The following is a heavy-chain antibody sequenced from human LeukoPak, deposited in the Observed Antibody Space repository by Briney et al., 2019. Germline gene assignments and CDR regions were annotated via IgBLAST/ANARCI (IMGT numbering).Heavy chain of an antibody. CDR2: MNPNSGNT. Sequence: GASVKVSCKASGYTFTSYDINWVRQATGQGLEWMGWMNPNSGNTGYAQKFQGRVTITRNTSISTAYMELSSLRSEDTAVYYCASFRRDTAMVLDYWGQGTLVTVSS. V-gene: IGHV1-8*03. CDR1: GYTFTSYD. D-gene: IGHD5-18*01. CDR3: ASFRRDTAMVLDY. J-gene: IGHJ4*02.